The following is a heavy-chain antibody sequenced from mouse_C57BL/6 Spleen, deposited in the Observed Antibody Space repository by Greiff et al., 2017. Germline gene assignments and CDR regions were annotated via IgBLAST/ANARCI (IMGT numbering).Heavy chain of an antibody. CDR2: ILPGSGST. D-gene: IGHD1-1*01. CDR1: GYTFTGYW. V-gene: IGHV1-9*01. CDR3: ALDYYGSSYWYFDV. J-gene: IGHJ1*03. Sequence: QVQLQQSGAELMKPGASVKLSCTATGYTFTGYWIEWVKQRPGHGLEWIGEILPGSGSTNYKEKFKGKATFTADTSSNTAYMQLSSLTTEDSAIYYCALDYYGSSYWYFDVWGTGTTVTVSS.